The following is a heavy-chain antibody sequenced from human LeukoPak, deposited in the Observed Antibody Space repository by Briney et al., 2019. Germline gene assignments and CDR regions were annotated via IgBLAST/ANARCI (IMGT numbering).Heavy chain of an antibody. Sequence: SEALSLTCTVSGGSISSYYWSWIRQPPGKGLEWIGDIHYSGSTNYNPSLKSRVTISVDTSKNQFSLGLSSVTAADTAVYYSARLASGSYGPLTPFDYWGQGTLVTVSS. CDR3: ARLASGSYGPLTPFDY. CDR2: IHYSGST. D-gene: IGHD1-26*01. J-gene: IGHJ4*02. CDR1: GGSISSYY. V-gene: IGHV4-59*08.